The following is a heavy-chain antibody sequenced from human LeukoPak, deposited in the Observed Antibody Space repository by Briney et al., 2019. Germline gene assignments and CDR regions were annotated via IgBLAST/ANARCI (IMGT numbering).Heavy chain of an antibody. Sequence: GGSLRLSCAASGFTFSNYWMTWVRQSPGKGLEWVSSISSSSSYIYYADSVKGRFTISRDNAKNSLYLQMNSLRAEDTAVYYCARAAGSSGWYFEYYFDYWGQGTLVTVSS. CDR2: ISSSSSYI. V-gene: IGHV3-21*01. J-gene: IGHJ4*02. D-gene: IGHD6-19*01. CDR1: GFTFSNYW. CDR3: ARAAGSSGWYFEYYFDY.